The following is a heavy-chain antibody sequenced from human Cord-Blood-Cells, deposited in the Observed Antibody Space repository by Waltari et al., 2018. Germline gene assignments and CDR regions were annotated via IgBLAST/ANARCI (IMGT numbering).Heavy chain of an antibody. CDR3: AKDVGYYGSGSYYKGFDY. CDR1: GFTFSSYG. Sequence: QVQLVESGGGVVQPGRSLRLSCAASGFTFSSYGMPWVRQAQGTGLEWVAVISYDGSNKYYADSVKGRFTISRDNSKNTLYLQMNSLRAEDTAVYYCAKDVGYYGSGSYYKGFDYWGQGTLVTVSS. J-gene: IGHJ4*02. D-gene: IGHD3-10*01. CDR2: ISYDGSNK. V-gene: IGHV3-30*18.